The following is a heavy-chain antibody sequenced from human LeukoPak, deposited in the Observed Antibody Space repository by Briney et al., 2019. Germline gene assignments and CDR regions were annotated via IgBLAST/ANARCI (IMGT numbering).Heavy chain of an antibody. V-gene: IGHV3-7*03. D-gene: IGHD3-3*01. CDR1: GFTFSSYW. CDR3: ARGGLGFLYFDY. J-gene: IGHJ4*02. Sequence: GGSLRLSCAASGFTFSSYWMSWVRQAPGKGLECAAYIQPQGSETNYVDSVKGRFTISRDNIKNSLYLQMNSLRAEDTAVYYCARGGLGFLYFDYWGQGTLVTASS. CDR2: IQPQGSET.